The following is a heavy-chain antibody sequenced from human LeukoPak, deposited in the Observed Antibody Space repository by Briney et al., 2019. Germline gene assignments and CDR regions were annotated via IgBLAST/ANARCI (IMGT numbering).Heavy chain of an antibody. CDR2: IYSGGST. Sequence: PGGSLRLSCAASGFTVSSNYMSWVRQAPGKGLEWVSVIYSGGSTYYADSVKGRFTISRDNSKNTLYLQMNSLRAEDTAVYYCAREVSGDRFDYWGQGTLVTVSS. D-gene: IGHD4-17*01. J-gene: IGHJ4*02. CDR3: AREVSGDRFDY. V-gene: IGHV3-66*01. CDR1: GFTVSSNY.